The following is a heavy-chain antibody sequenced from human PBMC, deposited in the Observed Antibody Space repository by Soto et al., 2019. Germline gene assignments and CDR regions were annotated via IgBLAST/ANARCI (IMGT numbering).Heavy chain of an antibody. CDR3: ARGRSFRSQFDP. D-gene: IGHD2-21*01. J-gene: IGHJ5*02. Sequence: EVQLVESGGGLVKPGGSLRLSCAASGFTFSSYSMNWVRQAPGKGLEWVSSISSSSSYIYYADSVKGRFTISRDNAKNSLYLQMYSLRAEDTAVYYCARGRSFRSQFDPWGKGTLVTVSS. CDR2: ISSSSSYI. V-gene: IGHV3-21*01. CDR1: GFTFSSYS.